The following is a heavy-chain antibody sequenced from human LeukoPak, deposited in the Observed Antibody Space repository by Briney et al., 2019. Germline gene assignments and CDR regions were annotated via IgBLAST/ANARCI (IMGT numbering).Heavy chain of an antibody. CDR2: ITDSGGST. CDR1: GFTFSRYE. D-gene: IGHD4-17*01. Sequence: GSLRLSCAASGFTFSRYEMSWVRQAPGKGLEWVSAITDSGGSTYYADSVRGRFTISRDDPKNTLYLLMNSLRAEDTAVYYCAKEDTLTTVYFDYWGQGTPVTVSS. CDR3: AKEDTLTTVYFDY. V-gene: IGHV3-23*01. J-gene: IGHJ4*02.